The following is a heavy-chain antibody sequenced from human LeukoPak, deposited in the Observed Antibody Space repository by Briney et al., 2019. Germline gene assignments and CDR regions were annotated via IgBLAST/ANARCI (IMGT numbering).Heavy chain of an antibody. CDR2: IKQDGSEK. J-gene: IGHJ3*02. D-gene: IGHD1-26*01. Sequence: EPGGSLRLSCAASGLTFSSYWMSWVRQAPGKGLEWVANIKQDGSEKYYVDSVKGRFTISRDNAKNSLYLQMDSLRAEDTAVYYCAVISVIVGATDAFDIWGQGTMVTVSS. CDR3: AVISVIVGATDAFDI. V-gene: IGHV3-7*01. CDR1: GLTFSSYW.